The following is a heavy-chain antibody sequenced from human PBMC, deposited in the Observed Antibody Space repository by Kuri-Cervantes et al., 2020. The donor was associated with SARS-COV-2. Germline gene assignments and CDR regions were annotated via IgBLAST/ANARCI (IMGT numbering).Heavy chain of an antibody. CDR2: IKEDGSEK. V-gene: IGHV3-7*01. CDR1: GFTFSSFW. Sequence: ARSLRLSCAVSGFTFSSFWMSWVRQAPGTGVEWVANIKEDGSEKYYVDSVKGRFTICRDNAKNSLYLQMSRLRAEDTAVYYCARDFNPLDYWGQGTLVTVSS. J-gene: IGHJ4*02. CDR3: ARDFNPLDY.